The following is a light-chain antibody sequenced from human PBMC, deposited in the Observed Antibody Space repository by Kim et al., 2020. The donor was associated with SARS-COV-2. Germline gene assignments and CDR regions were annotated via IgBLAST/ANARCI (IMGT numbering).Light chain of an antibody. V-gene: IGLV1-47*02. Sequence: GQRITLSCSGSSSNIGSEYVYWYQQLPGTAPKLLIHTNDQRPSGVPDRFSASKSGTSASLAISGLRSEDEADYYCAAWDDSLSAWEFGGGTQLTVL. J-gene: IGLJ3*02. CDR2: TND. CDR1: SSNIGSEY. CDR3: AAWDDSLSAWE.